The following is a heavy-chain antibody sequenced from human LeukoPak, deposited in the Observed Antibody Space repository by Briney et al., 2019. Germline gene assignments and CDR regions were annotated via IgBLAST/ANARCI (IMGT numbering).Heavy chain of an antibody. J-gene: IGHJ4*02. Sequence: ASVKVSCKASGYTFTDYYMDWVRQAPGQGLEWMGWINPNSGSTNYAQKFQGRVTMTRDTSISTAYMELSSLTSDDTAVYYCARDKTSMVTTRTDWGQGTLVTVST. CDR1: GYTFTDYY. V-gene: IGHV1-2*02. CDR3: ARDKTSMVTTRTD. CDR2: INPNSGST. D-gene: IGHD4-17*01.